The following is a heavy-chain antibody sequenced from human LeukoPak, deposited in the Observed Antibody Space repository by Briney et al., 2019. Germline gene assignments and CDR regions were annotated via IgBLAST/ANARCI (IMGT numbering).Heavy chain of an antibody. Sequence: SETLSLTCTVSGCSISSGGYYWSWIRQPPGKGLEWIGYIYHSGSTYYNPSLKSRVTISVDRSKNQFSLKLSSVTAADTAVYYCARDAYYYDSSGYPFDYWGQGTLVTVSS. V-gene: IGHV4-30-2*01. CDR3: ARDAYYYDSSGYPFDY. CDR2: IYHSGST. CDR1: GCSISSGGYY. J-gene: IGHJ4*02. D-gene: IGHD3-22*01.